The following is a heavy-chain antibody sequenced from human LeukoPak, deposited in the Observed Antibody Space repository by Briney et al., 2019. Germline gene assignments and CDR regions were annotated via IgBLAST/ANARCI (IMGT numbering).Heavy chain of an antibody. Sequence: PGGSLRLSCAASGFPFSSYAMSWVRQAPGKGLEWVSAISGSGGSTYYVDSVKGRFTTSRDNSKNTLYLQMNSLRAEDTAVYYCAKAPSRITFGGTPRGQGTLVTVSS. V-gene: IGHV3-23*01. CDR1: GFPFSSYA. CDR3: AKAPSRITFGGTP. CDR2: ISGSGGST. J-gene: IGHJ5*02. D-gene: IGHD3-16*01.